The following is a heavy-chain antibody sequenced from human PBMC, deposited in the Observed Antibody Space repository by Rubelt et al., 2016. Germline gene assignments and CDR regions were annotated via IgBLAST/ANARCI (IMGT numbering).Heavy chain of an antibody. V-gene: IGHV3-30*02. Sequence: QVHLVESGGGVVQPGGSLRHSCAASGFTFSSYGMHWVRQAPGKGLEWVAFIRYDGSNKYYADSVKGRFTISRDNSKNTLYRQMNSLRAEDTAVYYCAKPARLDYGINAEYFQHWGQGTLVTVSS. CDR1: GFTFSSYG. J-gene: IGHJ1*01. CDR2: IRYDGSNK. D-gene: IGHD4-17*01. CDR3: AKPARLDYGINAEYFQH.